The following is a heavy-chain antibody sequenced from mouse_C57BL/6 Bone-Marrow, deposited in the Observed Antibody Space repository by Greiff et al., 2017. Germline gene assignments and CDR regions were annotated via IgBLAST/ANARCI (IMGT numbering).Heavy chain of an antibody. J-gene: IGHJ2*01. D-gene: IGHD1-1*01. CDR3: ARRDYYGSSHFDY. CDR1: GYTFTDYY. CDR2: INPYNGGT. Sequence: VQLQQSGPVLVKPGASVKMSCKASGYTFTDYYMNWVKQSHGKSLEWIGVINPYNGGTSYNQKFKGKATLTVDKSSSTAYMELNSLTSEDSAVYYWARRDYYGSSHFDYWGQGTTLTVSS. V-gene: IGHV1-19*01.